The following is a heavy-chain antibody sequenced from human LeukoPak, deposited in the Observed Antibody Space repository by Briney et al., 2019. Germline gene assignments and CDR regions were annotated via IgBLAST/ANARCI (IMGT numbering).Heavy chain of an antibody. CDR2: IRVDESNR. D-gene: IGHD2-8*01. Sequence: AGGSLRLSCAACGFTFRNYGIHWVRQAPGKGLEWVAFIRVDESNRSYADSVKGRFTISRDNSKNTLSLQMNSLRVEDTAVYYCAKIMVEGYHYYYMDVWGKGTSVTVSS. CDR1: GFTFRNYG. CDR3: AKIMVEGYHYYYMDV. J-gene: IGHJ6*03. V-gene: IGHV3-30*02.